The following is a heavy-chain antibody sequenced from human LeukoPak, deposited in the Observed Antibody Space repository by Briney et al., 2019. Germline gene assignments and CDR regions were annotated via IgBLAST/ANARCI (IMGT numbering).Heavy chain of an antibody. J-gene: IGHJ4*02. V-gene: IGHV1-18*01. Sequence: ASVKVSCKASGYTFTSYGISWVRQAPGQGLEWMGWISAYNGNTNYAQKLQGRVTMTTDTSTSTAYMELRSLRSDDTAVYYCARAYLIGGDESFFDYWGQGTLVTVSS. CDR3: ARAYLIGGDESFFDY. CDR1: GYTFTSYG. CDR2: ISAYNGNT. D-gene: IGHD2-21*02.